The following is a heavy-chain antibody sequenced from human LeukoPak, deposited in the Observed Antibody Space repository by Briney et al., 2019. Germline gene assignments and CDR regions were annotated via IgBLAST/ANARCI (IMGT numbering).Heavy chain of an antibody. J-gene: IGHJ6*03. Sequence: GASVKVSCKASGYTFTSYDINWVRQATGQGLEWMGWMNPNSGNTGYAQKFQGRVTITRNTSISTAYMELSSLRSEDAAVYYCARGGKDIVVVPAAFYYMDVWGKGTTVTVSS. D-gene: IGHD2-2*01. V-gene: IGHV1-8*03. CDR1: GYTFTSYD. CDR2: MNPNSGNT. CDR3: ARGGKDIVVVPAAFYYMDV.